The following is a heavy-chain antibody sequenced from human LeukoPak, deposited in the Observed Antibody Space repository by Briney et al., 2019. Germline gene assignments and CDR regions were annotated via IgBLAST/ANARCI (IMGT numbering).Heavy chain of an antibody. CDR3: ARAPRESRLPYWYFDL. D-gene: IGHD3-10*01. CDR1: GGSISSSSYY. J-gene: IGHJ2*01. V-gene: IGHV4-39*07. Sequence: PSETLSLTCTVSGGSISSSSYYWGWIRQPPGKGLEWIGSIYYSGSTYYNPSLKSRVTISVDTSKNQFSLKLSSVTAADTAVYYCARAPRESRLPYWYFDLWGRGTLVTVSS. CDR2: IYYSGST.